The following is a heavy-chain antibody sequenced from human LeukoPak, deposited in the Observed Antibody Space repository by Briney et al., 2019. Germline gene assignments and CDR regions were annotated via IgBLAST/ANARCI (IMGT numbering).Heavy chain of an antibody. D-gene: IGHD3-3*01. Sequence: GGSLRLSCAASGFTFSIYWMHWVHQAPGKGLVWVSRINSDGSSTSYADSVKGRFTISRDNTKNTLYLQMNSLRAEDTAVYYCARDEDWSGYYGAFDIWGQGTMVTVSS. CDR2: INSDGSST. V-gene: IGHV3-74*01. J-gene: IGHJ3*02. CDR3: ARDEDWSGYYGAFDI. CDR1: GFTFSIYW.